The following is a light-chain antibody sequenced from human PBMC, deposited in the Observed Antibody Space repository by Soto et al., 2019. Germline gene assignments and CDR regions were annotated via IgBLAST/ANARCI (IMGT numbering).Light chain of an antibody. V-gene: IGKV3D-15*01. CDR1: QFVSSN. Sequence: EIVITQSAVPRSVSTWESATLSFRASQFVSSNLAWYQQKPGQAPRLLIYGASTRATGIPARFSGSGSGTEFTLTISNLQSEDFAVYFCQQYHNWPPIPSGQVTRLEI. CDR2: GAS. CDR3: QQYHNWPPIP. J-gene: IGKJ5*01.